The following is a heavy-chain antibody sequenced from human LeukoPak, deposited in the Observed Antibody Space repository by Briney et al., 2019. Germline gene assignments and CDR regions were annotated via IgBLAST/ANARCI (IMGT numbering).Heavy chain of an antibody. V-gene: IGHV3-23*01. J-gene: IGHJ4*02. CDR2: ISGSGGST. CDR1: GFTFSSYA. D-gene: IGHD1-7*01. CDR3: AKDREGTIADYFDY. Sequence: GGSLRLSCAASGFTFSSYAMSWVRQAPGKGLEWVSSISGSGGSTYYADSVKGWFTISRDNSKTTLYLQMNSLRGEDTAVYYCAKDREGTIADYFDYWGQGTLVTVSS.